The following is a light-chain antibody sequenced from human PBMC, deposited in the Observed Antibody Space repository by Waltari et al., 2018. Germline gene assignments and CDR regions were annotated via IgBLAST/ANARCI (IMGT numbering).Light chain of an antibody. CDR3: QHYVSAPFT. CDR1: QGISSW. CDR2: KAS. Sequence: DVKMTQSPSSLSASVGDRVTVNCRASQGISSWLAWYQQKPGKAPKILIYKASSLQSGVPSRFSGSGSGTDFTLTIISVQPEDVATYYCQHYVSAPFTFGPGTKLDIK. J-gene: IGKJ3*01. V-gene: IGKV1D-16*01.